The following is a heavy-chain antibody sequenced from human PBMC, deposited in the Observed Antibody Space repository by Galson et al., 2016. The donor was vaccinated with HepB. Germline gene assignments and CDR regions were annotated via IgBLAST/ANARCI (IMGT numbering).Heavy chain of an antibody. J-gene: IGHJ4*02. CDR2: IATDGGWT. V-gene: IGHV3-64D*06. D-gene: IGHD1-26*01. Sequence: SLRLSCAASGLTFSNYVMHWIRQAPGKGLEYVSSIATDGGWTNSANSVKGRFTISRDNSKSTLYLQMNSLRPEDTALYYCVKDLSGSWSFDYWGQGTLVIVSS. CDR1: GLTFSNYV. CDR3: VKDLSGSWSFDY.